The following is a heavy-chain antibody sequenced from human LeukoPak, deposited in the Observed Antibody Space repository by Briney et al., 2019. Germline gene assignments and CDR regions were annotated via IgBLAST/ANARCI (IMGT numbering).Heavy chain of an antibody. CDR1: GYTFTSYD. V-gene: IGHV1-8*01. D-gene: IGHD3-3*01. J-gene: IGHJ4*02. CDR2: MNTNSGNT. Sequence: ASVKVSCKASGYTFTSYDINWVRQATGQGLEWMGWMNTNSGNTGYAQKFQGRVTMTRNTSISTAYMELSSLRSEDTAVYYCARGIRKIFGVVISLVGFDYWGQGTLVTVSS. CDR3: ARGIRKIFGVVISLVGFDY.